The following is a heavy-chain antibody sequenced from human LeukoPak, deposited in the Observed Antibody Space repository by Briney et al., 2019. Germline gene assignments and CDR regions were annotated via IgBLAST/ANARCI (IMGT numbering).Heavy chain of an antibody. V-gene: IGHV3-21*01. J-gene: IGHJ4*02. CDR3: ARDEVGVVDY. CDR1: GFTFSKYT. D-gene: IGHD1-26*01. Sequence: GGSLRLSCAASGFTFSKYTMNWVRQAPGKGLEWVSSISSSSSYIYYADSVKGRFTISRDNAKNSLYLQMNSLRAEDTAVYYCARDEVGVVDYWGQGTLVTVSS. CDR2: ISSSSSYI.